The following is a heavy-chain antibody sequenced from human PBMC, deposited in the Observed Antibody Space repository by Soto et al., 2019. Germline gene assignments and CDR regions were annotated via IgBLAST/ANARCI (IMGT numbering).Heavy chain of an antibody. CDR3: ARHSASGYYFGAFDI. CDR2: IDPSDSYT. CDR1: GYSFTSYW. V-gene: IGHV5-10-1*01. D-gene: IGHD3-22*01. J-gene: IGHJ3*02. Sequence: GESLKISCKGSGYSFTSYWISWVRQMPGKGLEWMGRIDPSDSYTNYSPSFQGHVTISADKSISTAYLQWSSLKASDTARNYCARHSASGYYFGAFDIWGQGTMVTVSS.